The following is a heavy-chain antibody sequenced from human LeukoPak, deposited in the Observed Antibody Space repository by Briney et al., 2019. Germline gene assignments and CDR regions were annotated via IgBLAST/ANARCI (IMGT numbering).Heavy chain of an antibody. J-gene: IGHJ4*02. CDR3: RTLYDSRGYQSDY. Sequence: GGSLRLSCAASGFTFDDYAMHWVRQAPGKGLEWVSLISWDGGSTYYADSVKGRFTISRDNAKNSLSLQMNSLRAEDTALYYCRTLYDSRGYQSDYWGQGTLVTVSS. CDR1: GFTFDDYA. CDR2: ISWDGGST. D-gene: IGHD3-22*01. V-gene: IGHV3-43D*03.